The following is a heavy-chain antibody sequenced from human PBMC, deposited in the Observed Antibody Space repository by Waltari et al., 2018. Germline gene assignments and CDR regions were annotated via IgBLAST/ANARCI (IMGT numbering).Heavy chain of an antibody. V-gene: IGHV3-53*01. D-gene: IGHD3-3*01. CDR2: IYSGGST. CDR1: GFTVSSNY. Sequence: EVQLVESGGGLIQPGGSLRLSCAASGFTVSSNYMSWVRQAPGKGLEWVSVIYSGGSTYYADSGKGRFTISRDNSKNTLYLQMNSLRADDTAVYYCARSLHSYYDFWSGENWFDPWGQGTLVTVSS. J-gene: IGHJ5*02. CDR3: ARSLHSYYDFWSGENWFDP.